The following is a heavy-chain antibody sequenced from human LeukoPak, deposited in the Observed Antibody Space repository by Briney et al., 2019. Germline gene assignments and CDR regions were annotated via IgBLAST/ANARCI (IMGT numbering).Heavy chain of an antibody. J-gene: IGHJ4*02. CDR3: ASSESGGYLFAY. CDR1: GDSVSSNSAT. D-gene: IGHD3-22*01. Sequence: SQTLSLTCAISGDSVSSNSATWNWIRQSPSRGLEWLGRTYYRSKWSNDYAVSVKSRITINPDTSKNLFSLQLNSVTPEDMAVYFCASSESGGYLFAYWGQGTLVTVSS. V-gene: IGHV6-1*01. CDR2: TYYRSKWSN.